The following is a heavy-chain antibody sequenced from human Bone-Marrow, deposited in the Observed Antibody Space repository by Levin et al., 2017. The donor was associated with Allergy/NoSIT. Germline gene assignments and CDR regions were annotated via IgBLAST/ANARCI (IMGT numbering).Heavy chain of an antibody. CDR3: ARGGTMTSMDV. Sequence: GGSLRLSCAASGFTFSSYDMHWVRQATGKGLEWVSAIGTAGDTYYPGSVKGRFTISRENAKNSLYLQMNSLRAGDTAVYYCARGGTMTSMDVWGQGTTVTVSS. J-gene: IGHJ6*02. V-gene: IGHV3-13*01. D-gene: IGHD3-22*01. CDR1: GFTFSSYD. CDR2: IGTAGDT.